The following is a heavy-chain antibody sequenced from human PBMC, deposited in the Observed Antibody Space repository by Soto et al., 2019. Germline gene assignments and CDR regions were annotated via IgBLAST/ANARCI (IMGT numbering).Heavy chain of an antibody. CDR1: GGSISSGGYY. CDR3: ARSPYYGDYFGWFDP. D-gene: IGHD4-17*01. Sequence: QVQLQESGPGLVKPSQTLSLTCTVSGGSISSGGYYWGWIRQHPGKGLAWIGYIYYSGSTYYNPSLKSRVTISVDTSKNQFSLKLSAVTAADTAVYYCARSPYYGDYFGWFDPWGQGTLVTVSS. J-gene: IGHJ5*02. CDR2: IYYSGST. V-gene: IGHV4-31*03.